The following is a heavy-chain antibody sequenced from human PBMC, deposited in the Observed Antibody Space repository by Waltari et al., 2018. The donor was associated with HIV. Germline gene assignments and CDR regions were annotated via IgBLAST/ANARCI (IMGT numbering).Heavy chain of an antibody. CDR1: GFHFATDW. V-gene: IGHV3-7*03. D-gene: IGHD4-17*01. CDR2: IRLNGRET. J-gene: IGHJ4*02. CDR3: ARDSYGGDY. Sequence: EVQLVESGGGVVQRGGALGLACRASGFHFATDWMTWVRQAPGRGLEWLANIRLNGRETHYLESVEGRFTISRDNADDSVFLYMSDLRVDDTAIYFCARDSYGGDYWGRGTQVTVSS.